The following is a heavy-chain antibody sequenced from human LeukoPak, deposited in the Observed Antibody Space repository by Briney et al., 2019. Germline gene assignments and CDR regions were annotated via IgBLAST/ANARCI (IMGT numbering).Heavy chain of an antibody. CDR3: ASSQDTAMVQ. V-gene: IGHV4-59*08. D-gene: IGHD5-18*01. J-gene: IGHJ4*02. CDR1: GGSISSYY. Sequence: SETLSLTCTVSGGSISSYYWSWIRQPPGKGLEWIGYIYYSGSTYYNPSLKSRVTISVDTSKNQFSLKLSSVTAADTAVYYCASSQDTAMVQWGQGTLVTVSS. CDR2: IYYSGST.